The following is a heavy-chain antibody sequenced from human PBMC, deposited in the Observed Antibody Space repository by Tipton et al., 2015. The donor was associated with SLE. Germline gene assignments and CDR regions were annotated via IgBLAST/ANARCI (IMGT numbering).Heavy chain of an antibody. CDR2: IYYSGST. CDR3: ARGSVVADDY. V-gene: IGHV4-59*11. D-gene: IGHD2-15*01. Sequence: TLSLTCTVSGASINDHYWSWVRQSPGKGLEWIGYIYYSGSTTYNPSLKSRVTISVDKSKTRFSLKLNSVTAADTAVYYCARGSVVADDYWGQGTLVTVSS. CDR1: GASINDHY. J-gene: IGHJ4*02.